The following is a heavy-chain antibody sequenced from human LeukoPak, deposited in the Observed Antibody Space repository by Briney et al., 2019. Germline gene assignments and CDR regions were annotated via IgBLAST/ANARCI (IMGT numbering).Heavy chain of an antibody. CDR2: IYYSGST. J-gene: IGHJ5*02. Sequence: PSETLSLTCTVSGGSISSYYWSWIRQPPGKGLEWIGYIYYSGSTNYNPSLKSRVTISGDTSKNQFSLKLSSVTAADTAVYYCARDKVGRNWFDPWGQGTLVTVSS. CDR1: GGSISSYY. CDR3: ARDKVGRNWFDP. V-gene: IGHV4-59*01.